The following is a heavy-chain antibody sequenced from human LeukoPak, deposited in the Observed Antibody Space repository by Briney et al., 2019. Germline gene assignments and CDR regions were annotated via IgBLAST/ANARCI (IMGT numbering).Heavy chain of an antibody. Sequence: GGSLRLSCAASGFTFSSYGMHWVRQAPGKGLEWVAVISYDGSNKYYADSVQGRFTISRDNSKNTLYLQMNSLRPEDTAVYYCAKDYGTGIYYFDYWGQGTLVTVSS. D-gene: IGHD2-21*01. CDR1: GFTFSSYG. J-gene: IGHJ4*02. CDR2: ISYDGSNK. V-gene: IGHV3-30*18. CDR3: AKDYGTGIYYFDY.